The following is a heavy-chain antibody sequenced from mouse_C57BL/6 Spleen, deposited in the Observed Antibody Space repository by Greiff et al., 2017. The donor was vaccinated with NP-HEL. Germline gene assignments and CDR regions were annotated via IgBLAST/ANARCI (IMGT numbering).Heavy chain of an antibody. Sequence: VQLQQSGAELVKPGASVKISCKASGYAFSSYWMNWVKQRPGKGLEWIGQIYPGDGDTNYNGKFKGKATLTADKSSRTAYMQLSSLTSEDSAVYFCASSSYKEVWFAYWGQGTLVTVSA. J-gene: IGHJ3*01. D-gene: IGHD1-1*01. V-gene: IGHV1-80*01. CDR2: IYPGDGDT. CDR1: GYAFSSYW. CDR3: ASSSYKEVWFAY.